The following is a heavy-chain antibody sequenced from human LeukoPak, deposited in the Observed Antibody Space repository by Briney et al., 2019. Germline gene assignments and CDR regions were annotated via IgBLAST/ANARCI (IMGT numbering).Heavy chain of an antibody. J-gene: IGHJ4*02. D-gene: IGHD6-13*01. Sequence: PSETLSLTCTVSGGSISSHYWSWIRQSPGKGLEWIGFMHYRGNTNRNPSLRSRVTISMDTSKNQFSLRMSSVTAADTAVYYCARVTGYMTEDYFDYWGQGTLITVSS. CDR3: ARVTGYMTEDYFDY. V-gene: IGHV4-59*11. CDR1: GGSISSHY. CDR2: MHYRGNT.